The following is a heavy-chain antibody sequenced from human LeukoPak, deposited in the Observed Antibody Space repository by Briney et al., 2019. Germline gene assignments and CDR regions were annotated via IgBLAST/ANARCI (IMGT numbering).Heavy chain of an antibody. CDR3: ARYYCSGGSCYHPGFDY. J-gene: IGHJ4*02. Sequence: PSETLSLTCTVSGGSISSYHWSWIRQPPGKGLEWIGYIYYSGSTNYNPSLKSRVTISVDTSKNQFSLKLTSVTAADTAVYYCARYYCSGGSCYHPGFDYWGQGTLVTVSS. CDR2: IYYSGST. D-gene: IGHD2-15*01. V-gene: IGHV4-59*08. CDR1: GGSISSYH.